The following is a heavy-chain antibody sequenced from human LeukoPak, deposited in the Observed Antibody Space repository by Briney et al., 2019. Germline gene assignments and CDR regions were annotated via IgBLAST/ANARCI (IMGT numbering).Heavy chain of an antibody. J-gene: IGHJ4*02. Sequence: PGGSLRLSCAASGFTFSSYAMSWVRQAPGKGLEWVSAISGSGGSTYYADSVKGRFTISRDNSKKTLYLQMNSLRAEDTAVYYCAKDGYYYDSSGPSLLSYFDYWGQGTLVTVSS. V-gene: IGHV3-23*01. CDR3: AKDGYYYDSSGPSLLSYFDY. CDR1: GFTFSSYA. D-gene: IGHD3-22*01. CDR2: ISGSGGST.